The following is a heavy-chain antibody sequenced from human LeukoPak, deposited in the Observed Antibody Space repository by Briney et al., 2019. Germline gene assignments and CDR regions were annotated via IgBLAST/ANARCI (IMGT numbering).Heavy chain of an antibody. CDR3: AKDHLPGIVVADRDY. V-gene: IGHV3-23*01. D-gene: IGHD6-19*01. Sequence: QAGGSLRLSCAASGFTVSSNYMSWVRQAPGKGLEWVSAISGSGGTSYYADSVEGRFTISRDNSKNTLYLQINSLRAEDTAVYYCAKDHLPGIVVADRDYWGQGTLVTVSS. CDR1: GFTVSSNY. CDR2: ISGSGGTS. J-gene: IGHJ4*02.